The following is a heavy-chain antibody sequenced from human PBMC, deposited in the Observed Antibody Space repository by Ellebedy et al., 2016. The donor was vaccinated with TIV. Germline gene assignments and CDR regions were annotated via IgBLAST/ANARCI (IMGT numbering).Heavy chain of an antibody. D-gene: IGHD3-22*01. V-gene: IGHV4-4*07. Sequence: PSETLSLTCAVSGVSITSHFWTWIRQPAGGGLEWIGRLHPSGTPNYNPSLKSRVITSRDTSKDQFSLKLSSVTAADTAVYYCARHGPQWFDAFDIWGQGTLVTVSS. CDR1: GVSITSHF. CDR3: ARHGPQWFDAFDI. J-gene: IGHJ3*02. CDR2: LHPSGTP.